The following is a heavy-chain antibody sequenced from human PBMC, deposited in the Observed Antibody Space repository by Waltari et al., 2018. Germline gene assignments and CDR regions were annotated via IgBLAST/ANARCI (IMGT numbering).Heavy chain of an antibody. CDR3: ASVPAAMGFDY. V-gene: IGHV4-61*01. Sequence: QVQLQESGPGLVKPSETLSLTCTVSGGSVSSGSYYWSWIRQPPGKGLEWSGDIYYRGSTNYNPSPKTRVTISVDTSKTQFSLKLCSVTAADTAVYYCASVPAAMGFDYWGQGTLVTVSS. CDR1: GGSVSSGSYY. J-gene: IGHJ4*02. CDR2: IYYRGST. D-gene: IGHD2-2*01.